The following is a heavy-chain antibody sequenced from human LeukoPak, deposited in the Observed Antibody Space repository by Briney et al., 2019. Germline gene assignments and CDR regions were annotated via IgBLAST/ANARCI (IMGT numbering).Heavy chain of an antibody. CDR2: IRSKASGGTT. CDR3: TRCYSIVY. D-gene: IGHD4-11*01. Sequence: QPGGSLRLSCTASGFTFGDYAMSWVRQAPGKGLEWVGFIRSKASGGTTEYAASVKGRFTISRDDSKSIAYLQMNSLITEDTAVYYCTRCYSIVYWGQGTLVTVSS. J-gene: IGHJ4*02. V-gene: IGHV3-49*04. CDR1: GFTFGDYA.